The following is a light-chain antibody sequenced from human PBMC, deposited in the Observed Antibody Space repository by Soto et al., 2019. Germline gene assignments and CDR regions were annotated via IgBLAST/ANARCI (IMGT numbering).Light chain of an antibody. CDR1: QSFSSSY. V-gene: IGKV3-20*01. Sequence: EIVLTQSPVTLSWSPGERATLSCRASQSFSSSYLAWYQQKPGQAPRLLIYAASSRAIGLPDRFSGSGSGTDFTLTISRLEAEDFAVYFCQHYGSPLTFGGGTKVDIK. CDR3: QHYGSPLT. J-gene: IGKJ4*01. CDR2: AAS.